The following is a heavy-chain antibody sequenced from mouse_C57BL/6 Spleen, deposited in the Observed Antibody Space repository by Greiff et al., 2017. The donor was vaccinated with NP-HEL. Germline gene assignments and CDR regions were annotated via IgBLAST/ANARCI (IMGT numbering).Heavy chain of an antibody. CDR2: IYPGSGNT. D-gene: IGHD2-4*01. J-gene: IGHJ4*01. Sequence: LVESGAELVRPGASVKLSCKASGYTFTDYYINWVKQRPGQGLEWIARIYPGSGNTYYNEKFKGKATLTAEKSSSTAYMPLSSLTSEDSAVYFCARLYYDYPYAMDYWGQGTSVTVSS. CDR1: GYTFTDYY. V-gene: IGHV1-76*01. CDR3: ARLYYDYPYAMDY.